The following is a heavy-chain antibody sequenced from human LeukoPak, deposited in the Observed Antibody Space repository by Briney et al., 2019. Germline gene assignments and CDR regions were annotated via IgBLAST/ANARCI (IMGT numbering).Heavy chain of an antibody. Sequence: ASVKVSCKASGGTFSSYAISWVRQAPGQGLEWMGGIIPIFGTANYAQKFQGGVTITADESTSTAYMELSSLRSEDTAMYYCARDVARNSYPDYWGQGTLVTVS. V-gene: IGHV1-69*01. D-gene: IGHD5-18*01. J-gene: IGHJ4*02. CDR1: GGTFSSYA. CDR2: IIPIFGTA. CDR3: ARDVARNSYPDY.